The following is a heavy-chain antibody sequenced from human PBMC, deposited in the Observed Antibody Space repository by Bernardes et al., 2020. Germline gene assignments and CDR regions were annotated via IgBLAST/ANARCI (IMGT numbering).Heavy chain of an antibody. J-gene: IGHJ5*02. Sequence: ETLSLTCAVYGGSFSGYYWSWIRQPPGKGLEWIGEINHSGSTNYNPSLKSRVTISVDTSKNQFSLKLSSVTAADTAVYYCARAGYSNPWDWFDPWGQGTLVTVSS. CDR3: ARAGYSNPWDWFDP. CDR2: INHSGST. CDR1: GGSFSGYY. V-gene: IGHV4-34*01. D-gene: IGHD4-4*01.